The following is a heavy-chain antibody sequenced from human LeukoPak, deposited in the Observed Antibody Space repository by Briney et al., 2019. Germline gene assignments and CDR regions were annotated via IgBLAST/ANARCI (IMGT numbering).Heavy chain of an antibody. D-gene: IGHD1-26*01. Sequence: GGSLRLSCAASGFTLSNAYMSWVRQAPRKGLEWVGRIKNKTNGGTTDYAAPVKGRFTISRDDSKNTLYLQMNSLKTEDTAVYYCTTTIVGVTTWFDPWGQGTLVTVSS. CDR1: GFTLSNAY. CDR3: TTTIVGVTTWFDP. V-gene: IGHV3-15*01. J-gene: IGHJ5*02. CDR2: IKNKTNGGTT.